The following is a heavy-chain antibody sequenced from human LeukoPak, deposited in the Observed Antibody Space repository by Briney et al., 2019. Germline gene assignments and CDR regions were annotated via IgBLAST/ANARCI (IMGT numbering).Heavy chain of an antibody. CDR2: IHYSGST. CDR3: ARGSGWYFY. Sequence: PSETLSLTCTVSGXSISSYYGSWIRQPPGRGLEWIGYIHYSGSTNYNPSLKSRVTISVDTSKNQFSLRLTSVTAADTAVYYCARGSGWYFYWGQGTLVTVSS. D-gene: IGHD6-19*01. J-gene: IGHJ4*02. V-gene: IGHV4-59*08. CDR1: GXSISSYY.